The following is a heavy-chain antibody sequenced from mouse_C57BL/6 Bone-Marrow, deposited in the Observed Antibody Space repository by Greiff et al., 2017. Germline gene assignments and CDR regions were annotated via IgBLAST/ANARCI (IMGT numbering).Heavy chain of an antibody. V-gene: IGHV1-81*01. CDR3: ARGDYGSAWFAY. D-gene: IGHD1-1*01. Sequence: VQLQQSGAELARPGASVKLSCKASGYTFTSYGISWVKQRTGQGLEWIGEIYPRSGNTYYNEKFKGKATLTADKSSSTAYMELRSLTSEDSAVYFCARGDYGSAWFAYWGQVTLVTVSA. CDR1: GYTFTSYG. CDR2: IYPRSGNT. J-gene: IGHJ3*01.